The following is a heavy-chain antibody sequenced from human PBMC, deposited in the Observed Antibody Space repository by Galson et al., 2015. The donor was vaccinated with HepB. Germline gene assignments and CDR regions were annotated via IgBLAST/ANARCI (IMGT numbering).Heavy chain of an antibody. D-gene: IGHD6-19*01. CDR1: GFTLSDYS. Sequence: SLRLSCAASGFTLSDYSMNWIRQAPGKGLEWVSDISSRSSHTNYADSGRGRFTIYRDNAKKSLHRQRNSLRAEDTAVYYCARNSSGCENYYHYYGMGDWGQGTTVTISS. J-gene: IGHJ6*02. CDR3: ARNSSGCENYYHYYGMGD. CDR2: ISSRSSHT. V-gene: IGHV3-11*03.